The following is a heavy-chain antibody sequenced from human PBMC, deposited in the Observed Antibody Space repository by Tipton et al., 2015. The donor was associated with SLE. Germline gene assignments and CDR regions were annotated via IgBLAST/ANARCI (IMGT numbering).Heavy chain of an antibody. CDR3: ARRGQAGSGNIRWFDP. V-gene: IGHV4-4*07. D-gene: IGHD3-10*01. Sequence: TLSLTCTVSGGSISFDYWSWIRQSAGRGLEWIGRIYSSGDRDYNPSLRSRVTMSIDASQNRVSLRLKSVSAADTAVYYCARRGQAGSGNIRWFDPWGQGTLVTVSS. J-gene: IGHJ5*02. CDR2: IYSSGDR. CDR1: GGSISFDY.